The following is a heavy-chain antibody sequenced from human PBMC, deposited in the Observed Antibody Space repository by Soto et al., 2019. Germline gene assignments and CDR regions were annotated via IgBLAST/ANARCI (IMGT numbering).Heavy chain of an antibody. J-gene: IGHJ6*02. Sequence: SETLSLTSAVYGGSFSGDYWSWIRQPPGKGLEWIGEINHSGSTNYNPSLKSRVTISVDTSKNQFSLKLSSVTAADTAVYYCARAYGSGSYYNPSYYYYYGMDVWGQGTTVT. CDR2: INHSGST. D-gene: IGHD3-10*01. CDR1: GGSFSGDY. V-gene: IGHV4-34*01. CDR3: ARAYGSGSYYNPSYYYYYGMDV.